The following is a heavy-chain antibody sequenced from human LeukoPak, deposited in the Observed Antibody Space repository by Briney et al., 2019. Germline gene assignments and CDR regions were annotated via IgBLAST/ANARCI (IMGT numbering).Heavy chain of an antibody. CDR3: ARDLTAVGYNWFDP. J-gene: IGHJ5*02. D-gene: IGHD1-26*01. CDR1: GYTFTGYY. CDR2: INPNSGGT. V-gene: IGHV1-2*02. Sequence: ASVKVSCKAPGYTFTGYYMHWVRQAPGQGLEWMGWINPNSGGTNYAQKFQGRVTMTRDTSISTAYMELSGLRSDDTAVYYCARDLTAVGYNWFDPWGQGTLVTVSS.